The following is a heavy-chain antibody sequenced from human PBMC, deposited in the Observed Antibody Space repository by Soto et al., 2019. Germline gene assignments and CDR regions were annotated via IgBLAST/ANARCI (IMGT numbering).Heavy chain of an antibody. CDR1: GFTFSSYA. J-gene: IGHJ5*02. D-gene: IGHD2-2*01. V-gene: IGHV3-23*01. CDR2: ISGSGGST. Sequence: GGSLRLSCAASGFTFSSYAMSWVRQAPGKGLEWVSAISGSGGSTYYADSVKGRFTISRDNSKNTLYLQMNSLRAEDTAVYYCAKDRALHIIGYCSSTSCYGNNWFDPWGQGTLVTVSS. CDR3: AKDRALHIIGYCSSTSCYGNNWFDP.